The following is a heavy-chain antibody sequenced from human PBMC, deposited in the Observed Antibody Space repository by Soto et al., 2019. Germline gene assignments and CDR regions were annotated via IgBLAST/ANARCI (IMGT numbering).Heavy chain of an antibody. CDR2: IYSDGST. CDR3: ARDSSYYGSGRGGLDY. Sequence: EVQLVESGGGLVRPGGSLRLSCAVSGFTVSTNYMSWVRQAPGKGLESVSIIYSDGSTYYADSVKGSFTTSRDRARNTLYLQMDNLRADDTAVYHCARDSSYYGSGRGGLDYWGPGALVTVSS. D-gene: IGHD3-10*01. V-gene: IGHV3-66*01. J-gene: IGHJ4*02. CDR1: GFTVSTNY.